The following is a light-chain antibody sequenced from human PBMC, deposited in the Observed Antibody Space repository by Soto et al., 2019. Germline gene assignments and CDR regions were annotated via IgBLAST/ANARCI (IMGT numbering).Light chain of an antibody. CDR3: QKYNSAPLT. J-gene: IGKJ4*01. CDR2: AAS. Sequence: DIQMTQSPSSLYASVGDRVTITCRASQGISNYLAWYQQKPGKVPKLLIYAASTLQSGVTSRFSGSGSGTDFTLTISSLQLRDVASYYCQKYNSAPLTFCGGTKVEIK. V-gene: IGKV1-27*01. CDR1: QGISNY.